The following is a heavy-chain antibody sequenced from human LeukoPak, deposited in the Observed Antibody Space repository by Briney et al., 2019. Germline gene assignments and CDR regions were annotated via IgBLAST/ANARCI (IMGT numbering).Heavy chain of an antibody. V-gene: IGHV4-34*01. J-gene: IGHJ4*02. Sequence: SETLSLTCAVYGGSFSGYYWSWIRQPPGKGLEWIGEINHSGSTNYNPSLKSRVTISVDTSKNQFSLKLSSVTAADTAVYYCARFGSTYYYGSGSYYKPGHFDYWGQGTLVTVSS. CDR1: GGSFSGYY. CDR3: ARFGSTYYYGSGSYYKPGHFDY. CDR2: INHSGST. D-gene: IGHD3-10*01.